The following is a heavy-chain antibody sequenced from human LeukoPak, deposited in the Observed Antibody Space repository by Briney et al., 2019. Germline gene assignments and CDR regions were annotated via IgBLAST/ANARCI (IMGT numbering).Heavy chain of an antibody. J-gene: IGHJ4*02. CDR3: ARQLGYCSDGTCYFDY. CDR2: ISGSGDTT. V-gene: IGHV3-23*01. D-gene: IGHD2-15*01. Sequence: PGGSVRLSCAASGFTFRNFVMNWVRRAPGKGLEWVSAISGSGDTTYYADSVKGRFTISRETSKNTLYLQMNSLRGEDSATYYCARQLGYCSDGTCYFDYWGQGTLATVSS. CDR1: GFTFRNFV.